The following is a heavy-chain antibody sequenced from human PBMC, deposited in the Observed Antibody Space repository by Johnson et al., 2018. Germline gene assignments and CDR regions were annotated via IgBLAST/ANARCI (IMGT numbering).Heavy chain of an antibody. CDR3: ARGGKDDFWSGYYQDAFDI. CDR1: GFIFSNHG. D-gene: IGHD3-3*01. V-gene: IGHV3-30*03. CDR2: ISYDGSNK. Sequence: QVQLVESGGGVVQPGRSLRLSCAASGFIFSNHGMHWVRQAPGKGLEWGTVISYDGSNKYYADSVKGRVTISRDNSKNTLYLQMNSRKTEDTAVYYCARGGKDDFWSGYYQDAFDIWGQGTMVTVSS. J-gene: IGHJ3*02.